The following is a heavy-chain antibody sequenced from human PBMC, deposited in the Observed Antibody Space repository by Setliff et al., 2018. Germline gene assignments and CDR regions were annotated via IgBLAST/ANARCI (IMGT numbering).Heavy chain of an antibody. Sequence: ASVKVSCKASGYTFTSYAMHWVRQAPGQRLEWMGWINAGNGNTKYSQKFQGRVTITRDTSANTAYMELSSLRSEDTAVYYCARDGDNYYDSSGYYLNHAFDIWGQGTMVTVSS. CDR1: GYTFTSYA. D-gene: IGHD3-22*01. CDR3: ARDGDNYYDSSGYYLNHAFDI. J-gene: IGHJ3*02. CDR2: INAGNGNT. V-gene: IGHV1-3*01.